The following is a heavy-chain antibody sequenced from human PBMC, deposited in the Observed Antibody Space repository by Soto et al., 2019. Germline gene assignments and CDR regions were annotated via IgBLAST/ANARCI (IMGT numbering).Heavy chain of an antibody. CDR3: AMIPPREDALDI. Sequence: ASAKGTCKASGGRLSSYAISWVRQAPGQGLEWMGIINPSGGSTSYAQKFQGRVNMTRDTSTSTVYMELSSLRSEDTAVYHGAMIPPREDALDILRQGTMVTGSS. CDR2: INPSGGST. V-gene: IGHV1-46*01. D-gene: IGHD2-21*01. J-gene: IGHJ3*02. CDR1: GGRLSSYA.